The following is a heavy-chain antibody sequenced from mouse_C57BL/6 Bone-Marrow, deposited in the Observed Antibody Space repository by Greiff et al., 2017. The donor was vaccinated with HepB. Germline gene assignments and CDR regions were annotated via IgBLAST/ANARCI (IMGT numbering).Heavy chain of an antibody. CDR1: GYTFTSYW. CDR3: ARREKGGHCGNYEDAMDY. D-gene: IGHD2-1*01. J-gene: IGHJ4*01. Sequence: VQLQQPGAELVKPGASVKLSCKASGYTFTSYWMHWVKQRPGQGLEWIGMIHPNSGSTNYNEKFKSKATLTVDKSSSTAYMQLSSLTSEDSAVYYCARREKGGHCGNYEDAMDYWGQGTSVTVSS. CDR2: IHPNSGST. V-gene: IGHV1-64*01.